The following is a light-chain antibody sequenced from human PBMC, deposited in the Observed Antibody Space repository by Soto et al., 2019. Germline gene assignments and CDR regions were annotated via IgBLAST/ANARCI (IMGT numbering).Light chain of an antibody. V-gene: IGKV3-20*01. CDR2: AAS. CDR1: QTVSNNY. CDR3: HQYGRAPRT. J-gene: IGKJ1*01. Sequence: EIVLTQAPGTVSLSPGERATLSCRASQTVSNNYLAWYQQKPGQAPRLLIYAASTRATGIPDRFSGSGSGADFTLTITSLVPEDFAVYYCHQYGRAPRTFGQGTKVDIK.